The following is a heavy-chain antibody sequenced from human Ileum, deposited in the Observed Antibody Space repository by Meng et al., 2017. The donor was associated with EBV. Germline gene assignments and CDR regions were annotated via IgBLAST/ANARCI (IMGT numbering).Heavy chain of an antibody. Sequence: HLHARESGPGLVRPSETLSLTCSVSGDSMSSSNYYWGWIRQSPGKALECIGTTFYRGNTFYNPSLKTRLTISVDTSKNEFSLNLKSVTAADTAVYYCVSAYDYGDYEAFAYWGLGSLVTVSS. CDR3: VSAYDYGDYEAFAY. CDR2: TFYRGNT. D-gene: IGHD4-17*01. J-gene: IGHJ4*02. V-gene: IGHV4-39*07. CDR1: GDSMSSSNYY.